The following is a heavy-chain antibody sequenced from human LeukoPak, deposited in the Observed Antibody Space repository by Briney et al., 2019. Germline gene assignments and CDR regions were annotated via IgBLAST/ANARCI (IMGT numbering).Heavy chain of an antibody. Sequence: PGGSLRLSCAASGFTFSSYAMHWVRQAPGKGLEWVAVISYDGSNKYYADSVKGRFTISRDNSKNTLYLQMNSLRAEDTAVYYCAKDALTTVTTGVASDIWGQGTMVTVSS. J-gene: IGHJ3*02. D-gene: IGHD4-17*01. V-gene: IGHV3-30*04. CDR3: AKDALTTVTTGVASDI. CDR2: ISYDGSNK. CDR1: GFTFSSYA.